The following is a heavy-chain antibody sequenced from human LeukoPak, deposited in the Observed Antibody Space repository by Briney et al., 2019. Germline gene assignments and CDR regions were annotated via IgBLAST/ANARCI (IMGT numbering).Heavy chain of an antibody. CDR3: ARGVSYGYVAARPNFDY. J-gene: IGHJ4*02. V-gene: IGHV4-34*01. CDR1: GGSFSGYY. Sequence: SETLSLTCAVYGGSFSGYYWSWIRQPPGMGLEWIGEINHSGSTNYNPSLKSRVTTSVDTSKNQFSLKLSSVTAADTAVYYCARGVSYGYVAARPNFDYWGQRTLVTVSS. D-gene: IGHD5-18*01. CDR2: INHSGST.